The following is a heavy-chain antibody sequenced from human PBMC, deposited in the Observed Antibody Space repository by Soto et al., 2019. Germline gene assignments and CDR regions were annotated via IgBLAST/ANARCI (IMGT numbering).Heavy chain of an antibody. CDR1: GFMFSAYV. J-gene: IGHJ4*02. Sequence: GGSLRLSCAASGFMFSAYVMHWVRQAPGKGLEWVALISYDGSNEYYADFAKGRFTISRDNSKNTVHLQIDNLRDEDTAVFYCARDVHQNSYNFEYWGQGTLVTVSS. V-gene: IGHV3-30*03. CDR3: ARDVHQNSYNFEY. D-gene: IGHD1-1*01. CDR2: ISYDGSNE.